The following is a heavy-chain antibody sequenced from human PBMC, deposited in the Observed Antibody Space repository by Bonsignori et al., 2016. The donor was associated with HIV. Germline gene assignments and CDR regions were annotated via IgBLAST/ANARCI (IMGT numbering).Heavy chain of an antibody. J-gene: IGHJ6*03. Sequence: WIRQPPGKGPEWIGYIYNQGGPNYNPSLRSRVTISMDTFNNQYSLKLSSVTAADTAVYYCARGGGSYHLYNYSYMDVWGNGTTVTVSS. CDR2: IYNQGGP. D-gene: IGHD1-26*01. CDR3: ARGGGSYHLYNYSYMDV. V-gene: IGHV4-59*01.